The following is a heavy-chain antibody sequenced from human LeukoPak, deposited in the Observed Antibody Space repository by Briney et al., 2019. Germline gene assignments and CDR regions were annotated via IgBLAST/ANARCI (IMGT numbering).Heavy chain of an antibody. CDR1: GFTFSSYG. Sequence: GRSLRLSCAASGFTFSSYGMHWVRQAPGKGLEWVAVTWYDGSNKYYADSVKGRFTISRDNSKNTLYLQMNSLRAEDTAVYYCAKDHVEDGDYVSDYYYYMDVWGKGTTVTVSS. CDR3: AKDHVEDGDYVSDYYYYMDV. V-gene: IGHV3-33*06. J-gene: IGHJ6*03. CDR2: TWYDGSNK. D-gene: IGHD4-17*01.